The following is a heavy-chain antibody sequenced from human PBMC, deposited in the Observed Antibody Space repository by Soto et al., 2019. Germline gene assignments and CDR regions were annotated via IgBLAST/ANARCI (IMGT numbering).Heavy chain of an antibody. J-gene: IGHJ6*02. Sequence: GEALKISCVGSGYSFTCYWISCVGPMPRKGLEGKERTDPSDSYNNYSPTFQGHITISAHKPIHTAYLQWSILKTSDTAMYYNASRLRVSSTRWNYFLYGWGQGTTVTVS. CDR3: ASRLRVSSTRWNYFLYG. CDR2: TDPSDSYN. V-gene: IGHV5-10-1*01. CDR1: GYSFTCYW. D-gene: IGHD2-2*01.